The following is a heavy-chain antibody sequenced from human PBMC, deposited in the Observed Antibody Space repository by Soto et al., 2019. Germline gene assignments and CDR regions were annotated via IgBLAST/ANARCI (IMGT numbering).Heavy chain of an antibody. CDR1: GGSISGYY. V-gene: IGHV4-59*12. J-gene: IGHJ4*02. CDR3: TRVRDGGFFAY. D-gene: IGHD3-10*01. Sequence: QVQLQESGPGLLKPSETLSLTCIVSGGSISGYYWTWIRQPPGKRLEWIGNVHYSGTTNYNPSLKSRVTMSVDTSKNQFSLNLNSVTAADTAIYYCTRVRDGGFFAYWCQGVLVTVSS. CDR2: VHYSGTT.